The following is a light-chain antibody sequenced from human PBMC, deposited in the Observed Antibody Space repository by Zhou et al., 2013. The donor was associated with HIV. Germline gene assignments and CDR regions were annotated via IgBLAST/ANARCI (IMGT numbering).Light chain of an antibody. CDR3: AAWDDSLNGWV. V-gene: IGLV1-40*01. J-gene: IGLJ3*02. Sequence: QSVLTQPPSVSGAPGQRVTISCTGSSSNIGAGYDVHWYQQLPRTAPKLLIYGNSNRPSGVPDRFSGSKSGTSASLAITGLQAEDEADYYCAAWDDSLNGWVFGGGTKLTVL. CDR2: GNS. CDR1: SSNIGAGYD.